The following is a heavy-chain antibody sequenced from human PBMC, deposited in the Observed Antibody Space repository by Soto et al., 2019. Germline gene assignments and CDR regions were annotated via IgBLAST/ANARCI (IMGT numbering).Heavy chain of an antibody. Sequence: PGGSLRLSCATSGFTFGYFSTSWVRQAPGRGLEWVGFIRSKDYGGTTEYAASVKGRFAISRDDSTGIAYLQMNSLKIEDTAVYYCTREIPYFDSWGQGTLVTVSS. V-gene: IGHV3-49*02. CDR1: GFTFGYFS. CDR2: IRSKDYGGTT. CDR3: TREIPYFDS. J-gene: IGHJ4*02.